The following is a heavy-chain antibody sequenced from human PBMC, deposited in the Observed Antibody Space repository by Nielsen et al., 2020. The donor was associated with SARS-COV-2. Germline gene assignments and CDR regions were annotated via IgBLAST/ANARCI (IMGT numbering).Heavy chain of an antibody. V-gene: IGHV3-33*01. Sequence: AGSLTLSCASSGFTFSSYGMHWVRQAPGKGLEWVAVIWYDGSKKYYADSVKGRFTISRDHSKNTLYLQMNSLRAEDTAVYYCAREMSGVAGPDYWGQGTLVTVSS. J-gene: IGHJ4*02. CDR2: IWYDGSKK. D-gene: IGHD6-19*01. CDR3: AREMSGVAGPDY. CDR1: GFTFSSYG.